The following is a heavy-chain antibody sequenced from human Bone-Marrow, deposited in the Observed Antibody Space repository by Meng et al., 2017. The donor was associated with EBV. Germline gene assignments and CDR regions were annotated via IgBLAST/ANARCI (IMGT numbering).Heavy chain of an antibody. Sequence: EVQLVHVGAKGKKPGVTVKISCKVSGSTFTDYYMHWVQQAPGKGLEWMGLVDPEDGETIYAEKFQGRVTITADTSTDTAYMELSSLRSEDTAVYYCATDYGDRGWFDPWGQGTLVTVSS. D-gene: IGHD4-17*01. J-gene: IGHJ5*02. CDR3: ATDYGDRGWFDP. V-gene: IGHV1-69-2*01. CDR2: VDPEDGET. CDR1: GSTFTDYY.